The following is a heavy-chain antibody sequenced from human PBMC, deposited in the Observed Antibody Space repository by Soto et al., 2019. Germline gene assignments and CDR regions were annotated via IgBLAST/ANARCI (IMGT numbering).Heavy chain of an antibody. V-gene: IGHV4-31*03. CDR2: IYYSGST. Sequence: SETLSLTCTVSGGSISSGGYYWSWIRQHPGKGLEWIGYIYYSGSTYYNPSLKSRVTISVDTSKNQFSLKLSSVTAADTAVYYCARDRIDYGGNSCFDYWGQGTLVTVS. J-gene: IGHJ4*02. D-gene: IGHD4-17*01. CDR3: ARDRIDYGGNSCFDY. CDR1: GGSISSGGYY.